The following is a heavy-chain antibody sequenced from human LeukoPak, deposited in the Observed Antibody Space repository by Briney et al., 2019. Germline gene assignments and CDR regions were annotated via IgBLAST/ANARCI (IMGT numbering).Heavy chain of an antibody. CDR1: GGTFSSYA. CDR2: IIPIFGTA. V-gene: IGHV1-69*13. D-gene: IGHD1-1*01. CDR3: ARSPENWNPGHSGWFDP. Sequence: SVKVSCKASGGTFSSYAISWVRQAPGQGLEWMGGIIPIFGTANYAQKFQGRVTITADESTSTAYMELSSLRSEDTAVYYCARSPENWNPGHSGWFDPWGQGTLVTVSS. J-gene: IGHJ5*02.